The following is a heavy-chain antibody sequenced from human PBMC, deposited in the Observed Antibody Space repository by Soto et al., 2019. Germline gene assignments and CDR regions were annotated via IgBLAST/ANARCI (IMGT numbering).Heavy chain of an antibody. D-gene: IGHD3-16*01. CDR1: GYTFTSYG. V-gene: IGHV1-18*01. J-gene: IGHJ5*02. Sequence: GASVKVSCKASGYTFTSYGISWVQQAPGQGLEWMGWISAYNGNTNYAQKLQGRVTMTTDKSTSTAYMELSSLRSEDTAVYYCARVPSIMITFGGARGWFDPWGQGTLVTVSS. CDR2: ISAYNGNT. CDR3: ARVPSIMITFGGARGWFDP.